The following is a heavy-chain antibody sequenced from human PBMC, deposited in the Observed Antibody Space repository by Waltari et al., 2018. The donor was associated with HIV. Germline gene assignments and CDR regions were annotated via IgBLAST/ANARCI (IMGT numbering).Heavy chain of an antibody. V-gene: IGHV3-21*01. Sequence: EVQLVESGGGLVKPGGSLRLSCAASGFPFSTDSMNWVRQAPGKGLEWVSSIIISSTYIYYADSVNGRFTISRDNAKNSLYLQMNSLRAEDTAVYYCARGRDIVATWRDYFDYWGQGTLVTVSS. CDR2: IIISSTYI. J-gene: IGHJ4*02. CDR3: ARGRDIVATWRDYFDY. CDR1: GFPFSTDS. D-gene: IGHD5-12*01.